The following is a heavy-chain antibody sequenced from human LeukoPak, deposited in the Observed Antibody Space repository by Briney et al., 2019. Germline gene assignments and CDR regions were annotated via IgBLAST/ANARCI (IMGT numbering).Heavy chain of an antibody. CDR1: GFTFSNYA. J-gene: IGHJ4*02. CDR3: ARGSLTGHNTFEY. V-gene: IGHV3-23*01. D-gene: IGHD3-9*01. Sequence: GGSLRLSCVASGFTFSNYAMSWVRQAPGKGLEWVSSISDSGATANYADSMKGRITISRDESKNTLSLLMNSLRAEDTAVYYCARGSLTGHNTFEYWGQGTLVTVAS. CDR2: ISDSGATA.